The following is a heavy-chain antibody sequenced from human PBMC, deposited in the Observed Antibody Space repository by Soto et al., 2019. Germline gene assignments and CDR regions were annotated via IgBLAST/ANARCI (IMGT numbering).Heavy chain of an antibody. V-gene: IGHV1-8*02. CDR1: GYTFTSYD. CDR2: MNPNSGNT. J-gene: IGHJ5*02. Sequence: ASVKVSCKASGYTFTSYDINWVRQATGQGLEYLGWMNPNSGNTGYVQKFQGRVTLTRNTSISTAYMELSSLRSEDTAVYYCERGIKYGDYSRWCDPWGQGTLVTVSS. D-gene: IGHD4-17*01. CDR3: ERGIKYGDYSRWCDP.